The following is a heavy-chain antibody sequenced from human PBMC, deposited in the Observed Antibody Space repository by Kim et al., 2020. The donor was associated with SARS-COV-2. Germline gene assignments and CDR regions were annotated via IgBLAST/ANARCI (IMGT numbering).Heavy chain of an antibody. CDR3: ARDATTVFRPLLGYDY. D-gene: IGHD4-17*01. Sequence: SETLSLTCTVSGGSISSSSYYWGWIRQPPGKGLEWIGSIYYSGSTYYNPSLKSRVTISVDTSKNQFSLKLSSVTAADTAVYYCARDATTVFRPLLGYDYWGQGTLVTVSS. V-gene: IGHV4-39*01. CDR1: GGSISSSSYY. CDR2: IYYSGST. J-gene: IGHJ4*02.